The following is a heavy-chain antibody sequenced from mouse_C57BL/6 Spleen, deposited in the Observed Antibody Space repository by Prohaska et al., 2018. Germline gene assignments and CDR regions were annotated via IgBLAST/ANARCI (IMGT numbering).Heavy chain of an antibody. V-gene: IGHV10-1*01. CDR1: GFSFNTYA. CDR2: IRSKSNKYAT. J-gene: IGHJ2*01. Sequence: EVQLVESGGGLVQPKGSLKLSCAASGFSFNTYAMNWVRQAPGKGLEWVARIRSKSNKYATDYADSVKDRFTISRDDSESMLYLQMNNLKTEDTAMYYCVRQNYDYGLDYWGQGTTLTVSS. D-gene: IGHD2-4*01. CDR3: VRQNYDYGLDY.